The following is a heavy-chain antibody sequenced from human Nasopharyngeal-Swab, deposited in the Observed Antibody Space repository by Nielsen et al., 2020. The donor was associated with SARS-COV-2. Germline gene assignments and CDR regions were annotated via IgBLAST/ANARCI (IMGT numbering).Heavy chain of an antibody. D-gene: IGHD6-19*01. CDR3: ASPYSSGWYGDYGLDV. CDR1: GFTSSSYW. J-gene: IGHJ6*02. Sequence: GESLKISCAASGFTSSSYWMHWVRQAPGKGLVWVSRINSDGISTTYADSVKGRFTISRDNAKNTLYLQMNNLRAEDTAVYYCASPYSSGWYGDYGLDVWGQGTTVTVSS. CDR2: INSDGIST. V-gene: IGHV3-74*01.